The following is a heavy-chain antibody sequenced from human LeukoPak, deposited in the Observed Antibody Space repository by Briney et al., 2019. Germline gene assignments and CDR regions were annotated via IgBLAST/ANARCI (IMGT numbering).Heavy chain of an antibody. CDR1: GYTFTGYY. Sequence: GASVKVSCKASGYTFTGYYMHWVRQAPGQGLEWMGWINPNSGGTNYAQKFQGRVTMTRDTSISTAYMELSRLRSDDTAVYYCARSARAGRGAASDWFDPWGQGTLVTVSS. J-gene: IGHJ5*02. CDR3: ARSARAGRGAASDWFDP. D-gene: IGHD6-25*01. V-gene: IGHV1-2*02. CDR2: INPNSGGT.